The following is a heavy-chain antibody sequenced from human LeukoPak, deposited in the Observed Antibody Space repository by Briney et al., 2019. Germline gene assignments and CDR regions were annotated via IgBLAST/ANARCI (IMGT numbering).Heavy chain of an antibody. V-gene: IGHV3-11*01. Sequence: GGSLRLSCVASGFTFRDYYMSSMRQAPGRGREWGSYISSSGSTIYYADSVKGRFTISRDNAKNSLYLQMNSLRAEDTAVYYCARAAKDADAYMDVWGKGTTVTVSS. CDR1: GFTFRDYY. J-gene: IGHJ6*03. CDR2: ISSSGSTI. D-gene: IGHD2-15*01. CDR3: ARAAKDADAYMDV.